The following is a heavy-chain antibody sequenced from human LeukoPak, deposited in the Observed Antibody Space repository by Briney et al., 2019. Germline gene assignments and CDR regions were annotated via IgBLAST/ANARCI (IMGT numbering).Heavy chain of an antibody. D-gene: IGHD4-17*01. CDR1: GFTFTSYG. Sequence: ASVKVSCKASGFTFTSYGLSWVRQAPGQELEWMGWINLNSGGTKYAQNFQGRVTMTRDTSIATAYMELSRLTSDDTAVYYCARDRVTTNTPYSHCWGQGTLVTVSS. J-gene: IGHJ4*02. CDR2: INLNSGGT. CDR3: ARDRVTTNTPYSHC. V-gene: IGHV1-2*02.